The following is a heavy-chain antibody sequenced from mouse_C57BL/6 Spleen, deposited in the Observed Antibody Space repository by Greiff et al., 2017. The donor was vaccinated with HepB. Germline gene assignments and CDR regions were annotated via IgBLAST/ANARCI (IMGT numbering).Heavy chain of an antibody. J-gene: IGHJ1*03. Sequence: QVQLQQSGAELVKPGASVKMSCKASGYTFTSYWITWVKQRPGQGLEWIGDIYPGSGSTNYNEKFKSKATLTVDTSSSTAYMQLSSLTSEDSAVYYCARSGDYDLDWYFDVWGTVTTVTVSS. V-gene: IGHV1-55*01. CDR3: ARSGDYDLDWYFDV. CDR2: IYPGSGST. D-gene: IGHD2-4*01. CDR1: GYTFTSYW.